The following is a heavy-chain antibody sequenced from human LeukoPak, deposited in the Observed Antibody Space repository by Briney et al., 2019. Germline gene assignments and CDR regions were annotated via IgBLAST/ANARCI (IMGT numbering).Heavy chain of an antibody. CDR1: GGSISSSSYY. CDR3: ARDQLRYFDWSPDY. V-gene: IGHV4-39*07. J-gene: IGHJ4*02. D-gene: IGHD3-9*01. Sequence: SETLSLTCTVSGGSISSSSYYWGWIRQPPGKGLEWIGSIYYSGSTYYNPSLKSRVTISVDTSKNQFSLKLSSVTAADTAVYYCARDQLRYFDWSPDYWGQGTLVTVSS. CDR2: IYYSGST.